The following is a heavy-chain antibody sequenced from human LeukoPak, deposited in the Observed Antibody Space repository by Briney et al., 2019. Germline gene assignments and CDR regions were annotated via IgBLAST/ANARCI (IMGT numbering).Heavy chain of an antibody. D-gene: IGHD4-11*01. CDR1: GGSISSGGYY. CDR3: GRGCGTVTTHYYYGMDV. J-gene: IGHJ6*02. V-gene: IGHV4-39*07. CDR2: INHSGST. Sequence: SETLSLTCTVSGGSISSGGYYWSWIRQPPGKGLEWIGEINHSGSTNYNPSLKSRVTISVDTSKNQFSLKLSSVTAADTAVYYCGRGCGTVTTHYYYGMDVWGQGTTVTVSS.